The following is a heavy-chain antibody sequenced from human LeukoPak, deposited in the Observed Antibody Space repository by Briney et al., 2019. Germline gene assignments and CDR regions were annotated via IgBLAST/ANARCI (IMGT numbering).Heavy chain of an antibody. V-gene: IGHV4-59*01. CDR1: GDSISSYY. CDR3: ARGWDLGGHLDY. Sequence: SETLSLTCTVSGDSISSYYWSWLRQPPGKGLEWMGYIYYSGSTNYNPSLKSRVTISVDTSTNQFSLKLSSVTAADTAVYYCARGWDLGGHLDYWGQGTLVTVSS. J-gene: IGHJ4*02. D-gene: IGHD1-26*01. CDR2: IYYSGST.